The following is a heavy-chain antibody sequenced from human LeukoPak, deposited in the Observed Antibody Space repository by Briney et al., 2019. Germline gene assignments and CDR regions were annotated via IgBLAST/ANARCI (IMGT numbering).Heavy chain of an antibody. V-gene: IGHV3-30*18. CDR2: ISYDGSNK. Sequence: GRSLRLSCAASGFTFSSYGMHWVRQAPGKGLEWVAVISYDGSNKYYADSVKGRFTISRDNSKNTLYLQMNSLRAEDTAVYYCAKSPGAYSSGWYTLVDYWGQGTLVTVSS. CDR1: GFTFSSYG. J-gene: IGHJ4*02. CDR3: AKSPGAYSSGWYTLVDY. D-gene: IGHD6-19*01.